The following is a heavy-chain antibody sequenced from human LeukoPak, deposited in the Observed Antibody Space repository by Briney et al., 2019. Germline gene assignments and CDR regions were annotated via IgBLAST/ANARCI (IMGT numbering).Heavy chain of an antibody. CDR3: TRSSTVTGAKYYSDY. J-gene: IGHJ4*02. CDR1: GFTFGDYA. Sequence: GGSLGLSCTASGFTFGDYAMSWVRQAPGKGLEWVALIRSKIFGETPEFAASVKGRFTISRDDSQTIVYLQMNSLRTEDTAVYYCTRSSTVTGAKYYSDYWGQGTLVTVSS. D-gene: IGHD6-19*01. CDR2: IRSKIFGETP. V-gene: IGHV3-49*04.